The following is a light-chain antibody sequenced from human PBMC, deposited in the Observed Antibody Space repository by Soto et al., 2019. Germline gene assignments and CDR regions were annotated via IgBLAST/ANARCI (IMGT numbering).Light chain of an antibody. J-gene: IGLJ1*01. V-gene: IGLV2-14*01. CDR2: EVS. CDR1: SSDVGGYNY. Sequence: QSALAQPASVSGSPGQSITISCTGTSSDVGGYNYVSWYQQQSGKAPKLMIHEVSNRPSGVSNRFSGSKSGNTASLTISGLQAEEEADYYCSSFTGSRAYVFGTGTKVTVL. CDR3: SSFTGSRAYV.